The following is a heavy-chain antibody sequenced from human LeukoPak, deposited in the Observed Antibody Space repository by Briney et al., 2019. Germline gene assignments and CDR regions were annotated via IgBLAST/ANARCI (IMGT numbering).Heavy chain of an antibody. D-gene: IGHD2-2*01. J-gene: IGHJ4*02. Sequence: ASVKVSCKASGYTFTGYYIHWMRQAPGQGLEWMGWINPNSGDTKYVQKFLGRVTMTRDTSITTAYMELSRLRSDDTAVYYCARDLAGPYCSSTAYCSFIRDTYFDYWGQGTPVTVSS. CDR2: INPNSGDT. CDR1: GYTFTGYY. CDR3: ARDLAGPYCSSTAYCSFIRDTYFDY. V-gene: IGHV1-2*02.